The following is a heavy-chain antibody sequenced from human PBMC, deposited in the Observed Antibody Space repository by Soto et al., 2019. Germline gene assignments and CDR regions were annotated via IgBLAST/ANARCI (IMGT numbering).Heavy chain of an antibody. Sequence: QAQLQESGPGLVKPSGTLSLTCAVSGGSISSSHWWTWVRQSPGKGLEYIGEISHSGTSNSNPSLTSRVTLSVDKSKNHFSLTLTSVTAADTAVYYCARVVLTITRGAFDAWGQGTLVIVSS. J-gene: IGHJ3*01. V-gene: IGHV4-4*02. CDR1: GGSISSSHW. CDR3: ARVVLTITRGAFDA. CDR2: ISHSGTS. D-gene: IGHD3-9*01.